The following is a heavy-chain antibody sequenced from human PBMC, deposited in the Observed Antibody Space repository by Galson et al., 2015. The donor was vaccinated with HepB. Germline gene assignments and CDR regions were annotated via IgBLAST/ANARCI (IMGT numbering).Heavy chain of an antibody. CDR3: ARGARIQLWLLPWYFDL. J-gene: IGHJ2*01. CDR1: GFTFSSYA. CDR2: ISSNGGST. D-gene: IGHD5-18*01. Sequence: SLRLSCAASGFTFSSYAMHWVRQAPGKGLEYVSAISSNGGSTYYADSVKGRFTISRDNSKNTLYLQMNSLRAEDTAVYYCARGARIQLWLLPWYFDLWGRGTLVTVSS. V-gene: IGHV3-64*04.